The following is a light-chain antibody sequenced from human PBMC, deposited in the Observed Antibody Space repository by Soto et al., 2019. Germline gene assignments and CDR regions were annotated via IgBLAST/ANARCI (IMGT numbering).Light chain of an antibody. CDR3: QSYDSSLSGYV. CDR1: SSNIGAGYE. CDR2: ENN. J-gene: IGLJ1*01. V-gene: IGLV1-40*01. Sequence: QSVLTQPPSVSEAPGQRVTISCTGSSSNIGAGYEAHWYQQVPGTAPKLLIYENNNRPPGVPDRFSGSKSGTSASLAITGLQAEEEAEYYCQSYDSSLSGYVFGTGTKVTVL.